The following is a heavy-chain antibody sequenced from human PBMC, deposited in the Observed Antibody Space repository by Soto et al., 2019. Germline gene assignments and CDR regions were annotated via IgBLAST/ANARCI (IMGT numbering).Heavy chain of an antibody. CDR3: ARKIAYSSSWYGSYYGMDV. CDR1: VFTFSSYS. V-gene: IGHV3-21*01. D-gene: IGHD6-13*01. CDR2: ISSSSSYI. Sequence: GSLRLSCAASVFTFSSYSMNWVRQAPGKGLEWVSSISSSSSYIYYADSVKGRFTISRDNAKNSLYLQMNSLRAEDTAVYYCARKIAYSSSWYGSYYGMDVWGQGTTVTVSS. J-gene: IGHJ6*02.